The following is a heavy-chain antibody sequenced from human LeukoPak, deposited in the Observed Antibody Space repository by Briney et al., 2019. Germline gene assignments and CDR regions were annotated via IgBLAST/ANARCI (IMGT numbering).Heavy chain of an antibody. V-gene: IGHV1-18*01. CDR3: ARDYKSSCSGATCLYFDY. CDR1: GYNFVNYG. J-gene: IGHJ4*02. CDR2: ISAVNGDA. Sequence: GASVKVSCKTSGYNFVNYGVSWVRQAPGQGLEWMGWISAVNGDANSARKFRGRLSMTMDTSTSTAYMELRSLRSDDTALYFCARDYKSSCSGATCLYFDYWGQGTLVTVSS. D-gene: IGHD2-15*01.